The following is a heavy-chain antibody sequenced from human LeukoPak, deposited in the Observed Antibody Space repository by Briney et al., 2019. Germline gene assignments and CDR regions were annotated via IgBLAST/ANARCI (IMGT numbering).Heavy chain of an antibody. CDR1: GGSISSYY. CDR3: ARDHIAAAGTIWFDP. CDR2: IYYSGST. D-gene: IGHD6-13*01. Sequence: PSETLSLTCTVSGGSISSYYWSWIRQPPGKGLEWIGYIYYSGSTNYNPSLKSRVTISVDTSKNQFSLKLSSVTAADTAVYYCARDHIAAAGTIWFDPWGQGTLVTVSS. V-gene: IGHV4-59*01. J-gene: IGHJ5*02.